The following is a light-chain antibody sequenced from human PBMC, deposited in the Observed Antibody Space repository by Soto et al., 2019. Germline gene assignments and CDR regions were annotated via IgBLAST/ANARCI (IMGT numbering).Light chain of an antibody. CDR3: QQRSNWPT. Sequence: EIVLTQSPGTLSLSPGEGATLSCRASQSVSSYLAWYQQKPGQAPRLLIYDASNRATGIPARFSGSGSGTDFTLTISSLEPEDFAVYYCQQRSNWPTFGQGTKVDIK. V-gene: IGKV3-11*01. J-gene: IGKJ1*01. CDR2: DAS. CDR1: QSVSSY.